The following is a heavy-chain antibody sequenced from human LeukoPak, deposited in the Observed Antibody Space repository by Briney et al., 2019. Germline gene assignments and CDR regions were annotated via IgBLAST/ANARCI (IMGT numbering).Heavy chain of an antibody. D-gene: IGHD1-26*01. CDR3: ARVPSGSYLGSQYYFDY. Sequence: SETLSLTCAVSGGSISSSNWWSWVRQPPGKGLEWIGEIYHSGSTNYNPSLKSRVTISVDKSKNQFSLKLSSVTAADTAVYYCARVPSGSYLGSQYYFDYWGQGTLVTVSS. J-gene: IGHJ4*02. CDR1: GGSISSSNW. V-gene: IGHV4-4*02. CDR2: IYHSGST.